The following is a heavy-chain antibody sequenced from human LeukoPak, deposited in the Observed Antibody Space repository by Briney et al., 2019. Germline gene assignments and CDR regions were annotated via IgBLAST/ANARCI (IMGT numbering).Heavy chain of an antibody. CDR3: ARAYTAMVRRGFDY. CDR2: ISYDGSNK. CDR1: GFTFSSYA. D-gene: IGHD5-18*01. V-gene: IGHV3-30-3*01. Sequence: PGRSLRLSCAASGFTFSSYAMHWVRQAPGKGLEWVAVISYDGSNKYYADSVKGRFTISRDNSKNTLYLQMNSLRAEDTAVYYCARAYTAMVRRGFDYWGQGTLVTVSS. J-gene: IGHJ4*02.